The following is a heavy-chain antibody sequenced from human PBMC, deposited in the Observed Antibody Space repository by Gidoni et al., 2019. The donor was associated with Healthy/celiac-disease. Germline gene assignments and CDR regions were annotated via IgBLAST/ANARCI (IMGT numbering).Heavy chain of an antibody. CDR2: ISGSGGST. Sequence: EVQLLESGGGLVQPGGSLRLSCAASGFTFSSYAMSWVRQAPGKGLEWVSAISGSGGSTYYADSVKGRFTISRDNSKNTLYLQMNSLRAEDTAVYYCAKDRRSPWLVQHAFDIWGQGTMVTVSS. V-gene: IGHV3-23*01. D-gene: IGHD6-19*01. J-gene: IGHJ3*02. CDR3: AKDRRSPWLVQHAFDI. CDR1: GFTFSSYA.